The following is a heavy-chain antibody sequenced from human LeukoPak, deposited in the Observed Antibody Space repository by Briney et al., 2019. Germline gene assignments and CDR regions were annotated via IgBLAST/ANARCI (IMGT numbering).Heavy chain of an antibody. CDR3: TRDLGYSGYDEVPYYYYMDV. D-gene: IGHD5-12*01. Sequence: GGSLRLSCTASGFTFGDYAMSWVRQAPGKGLEWVGFIRSKAYGGATEYAASVKGRFTISRDDSKSIAYLQMNSLKTEDTAVYYCTRDLGYSGYDEVPYYYYMDVWGKGTTVTVSS. CDR1: GFTFGDYA. V-gene: IGHV3-49*04. CDR2: IRSKAYGGAT. J-gene: IGHJ6*03.